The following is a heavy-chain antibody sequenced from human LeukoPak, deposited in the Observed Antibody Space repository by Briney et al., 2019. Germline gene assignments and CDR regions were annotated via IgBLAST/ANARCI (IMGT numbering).Heavy chain of an antibody. V-gene: IGHV4-59*01. J-gene: IGHJ4*02. Sequence: SETLSLTCTVSGGSISSYYWSWIRQPPGKGLEWIGYISYSGTTNYNPSLKSRVTISVAPSRNQFSLKLRSVTAPDTAVYYCARDRGNYFDYWGQGTLVTVSS. CDR3: ARDRGNYFDY. CDR2: ISYSGTT. CDR1: GGSISSYY. D-gene: IGHD6-13*01.